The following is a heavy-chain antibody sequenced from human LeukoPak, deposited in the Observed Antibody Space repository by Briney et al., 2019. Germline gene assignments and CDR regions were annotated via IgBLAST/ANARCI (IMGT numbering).Heavy chain of an antibody. J-gene: IGHJ4*02. Sequence: PGGSLRLSCALSGLTLSSYAMHWVRQAPGKGLEGVVFILYDGSNKYYADSVKSLLTISRDNSKNTLYLQMSSLRAEDTAVYYCARVVGAMDYWGQGTLVTVSS. V-gene: IGHV3-30-3*01. CDR1: GLTLSSYA. D-gene: IGHD1-26*01. CDR2: ILYDGSNK. CDR3: ARVVGAMDY.